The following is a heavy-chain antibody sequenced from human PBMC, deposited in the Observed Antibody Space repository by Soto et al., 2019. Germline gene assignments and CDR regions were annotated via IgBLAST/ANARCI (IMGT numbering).Heavy chain of an antibody. D-gene: IGHD5-12*01. CDR2: IYSRVST. CDR1: GGSISSDDYY. J-gene: IGHJ5*02. V-gene: IGHV4-30-4*01. Sequence: QVQLQESGPGLVQPSQTLSLTCPVSGGSISSDDYYWSGLRQPPGKGLEWIGYIYSRVSTYYNPSLKSRVTTSVDTSKNQFALKLTSVTAADTAVYYCARGYGVATDYNWFAPWGQGTLVTVSS. CDR3: ARGYGVATDYNWFAP.